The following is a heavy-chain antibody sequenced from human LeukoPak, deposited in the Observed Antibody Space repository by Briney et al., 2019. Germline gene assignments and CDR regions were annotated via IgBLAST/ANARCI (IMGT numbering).Heavy chain of an antibody. Sequence: PSETLSLTCTVPGGSISSYYWSWIRQPAGKGLEWIGRICTSGSTNYNPSLKSRVTMSVDTSKSPFSLKLSSVTAADTAVYYCARDGGIVQLERRWDYYYYGMDVWGQGTTVTVSS. CDR3: ARDGGIVQLERRWDYYYYGMDV. V-gene: IGHV4-4*07. CDR1: GGSISSYY. CDR2: ICTSGST. J-gene: IGHJ6*02. D-gene: IGHD1-1*01.